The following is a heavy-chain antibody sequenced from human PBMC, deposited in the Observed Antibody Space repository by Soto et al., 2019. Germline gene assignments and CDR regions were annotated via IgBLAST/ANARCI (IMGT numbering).Heavy chain of an antibody. V-gene: IGHV3-23*01. CDR3: TQWDGYADV. Sequence: EVLLLESGGGLVQPGGSLRLSCGGSGFTSGTTWFRQTPGRGLEWVSGISASSGKIFYADSVRGCFTISKENSKNTLYLQTESMRDDDTAIFFCTQWDGYADVWGQEDTIIVSS. CDR1: GFTSGT. J-gene: IGHJ6*01. D-gene: IGHD1-26*01. CDR2: ISASSGKI.